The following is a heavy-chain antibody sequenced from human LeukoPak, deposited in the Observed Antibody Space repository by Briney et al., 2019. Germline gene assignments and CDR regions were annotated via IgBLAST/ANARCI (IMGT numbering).Heavy chain of an antibody. J-gene: IGHJ4*02. V-gene: IGHV4-38-2*02. CDR2: IYHSGST. Sequence: KPSETLSLTCAVSGYSISSGYYWGWIRQPPGKGLEWIGSIYHSGSTYYNPSLKSRVTISVDTSENQFSLKLSSVTAADTAVYYCARDVGIAAACDYWGQGTLVTVSS. D-gene: IGHD6-13*01. CDR3: ARDVGIAAACDY. CDR1: GYSISSGYY.